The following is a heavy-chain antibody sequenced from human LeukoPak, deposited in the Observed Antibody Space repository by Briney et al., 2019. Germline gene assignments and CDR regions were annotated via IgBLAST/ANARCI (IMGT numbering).Heavy chain of an antibody. CDR1: GDSTSSGDYY. CDR3: AREGVVGATTPFDH. J-gene: IGHJ4*02. V-gene: IGHV4-30-4*08. Sequence: SQTLSLTCTASGDSTSSGDYYWSWIRQPPGKGLEWIRYIYYSGSNYYNPSLKRRVSISVDTSKNQFSLKLSSVTAADTAVYYCAREGVVGATTPFDHWGQGTLVTVSS. D-gene: IGHD1-26*01. CDR2: IYYSGSN.